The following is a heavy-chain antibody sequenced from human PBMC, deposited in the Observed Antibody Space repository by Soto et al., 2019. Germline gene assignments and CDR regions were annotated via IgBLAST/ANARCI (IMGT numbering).Heavy chain of an antibody. Sequence: GGSLRLSCAASGFTFSNAWMSWVRQAPGKGLEWVGRIKSKTDGGTTDYAAPVKGRFTISRDESKNTLYLQMNSLKTEDTAGYYCTTGPVVLRFLEWPQYYFDYWGQGTLVTVSS. CDR1: GFTFSNAW. CDR2: IKSKTDGGTT. J-gene: IGHJ4*02. D-gene: IGHD3-3*01. V-gene: IGHV3-15*01. CDR3: TTGPVVLRFLEWPQYYFDY.